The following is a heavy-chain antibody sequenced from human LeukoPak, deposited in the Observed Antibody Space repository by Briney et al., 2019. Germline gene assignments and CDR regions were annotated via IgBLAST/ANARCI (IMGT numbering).Heavy chain of an antibody. Sequence: ASVKVSCKASGYTFTDYYIHWVRQAPGQGLEWMGWINPNSSVTKYAQKFQGRVTMTRDTSITTAYMEVSSLRSDDTAVFYCARALRDMATILRFWGQGSLVTVSS. V-gene: IGHV1-2*02. CDR2: INPNSSVT. CDR3: ARALRDMATILRF. J-gene: IGHJ4*02. D-gene: IGHD5-24*01. CDR1: GYTFTDYY.